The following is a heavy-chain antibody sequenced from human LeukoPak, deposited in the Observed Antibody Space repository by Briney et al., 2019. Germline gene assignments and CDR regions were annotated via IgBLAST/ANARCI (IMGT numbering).Heavy chain of an antibody. CDR2: IKQDGSEK. D-gene: IGHD6-13*01. V-gene: IGHV3-7*03. J-gene: IGHJ4*02. CDR3: ARGGYSRDY. CDR1: GFTFTSYW. Sequence: GGSLRLSRAASGFTFTSYWMSWVRQAPGKGLEWVANIKQDGSEKYYVDSVKGRFTISRDNAKNSLYLQMNSLRAEDTAIYYCARGGYSRDYWGQGTLVTVSS.